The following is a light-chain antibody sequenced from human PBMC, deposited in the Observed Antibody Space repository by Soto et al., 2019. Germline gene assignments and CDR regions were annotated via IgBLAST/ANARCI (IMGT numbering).Light chain of an antibody. J-gene: IGLJ3*02. CDR3: CAYSDSGVLV. CDR1: MRDVGAYNF. Sequence: QSALTQPASVSGSAGQSITISCSGTMRDVGAYNFVSWYQQHPGTAPKLIIYDVSNRPSGISSRFSGSRSGNTASLTISGLQSEEEGDDYCCAYSDSGVLVFGGGTKLTVL. CDR2: DVS. V-gene: IGLV2-14*03.